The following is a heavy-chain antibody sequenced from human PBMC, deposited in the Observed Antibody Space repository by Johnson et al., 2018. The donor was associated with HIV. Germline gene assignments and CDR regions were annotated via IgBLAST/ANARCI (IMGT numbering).Heavy chain of an antibody. CDR1: GFTFSSYW. Sequence: EVQLVESGGGLVQPGGSLRLSCAASGFTFSSYWMSWVRQAPGKGLEWVSGINWHGGSKGYGASVKVRYTISRDNAKNSLYMQMNSLRAADTGMYYCARGLGGAGDDAFDIWGQGTMVTVSS. D-gene: IGHD6-19*01. J-gene: IGHJ3*02. V-gene: IGHV3-20*04. CDR2: INWHGGSK. CDR3: ARGLGGAGDDAFDI.